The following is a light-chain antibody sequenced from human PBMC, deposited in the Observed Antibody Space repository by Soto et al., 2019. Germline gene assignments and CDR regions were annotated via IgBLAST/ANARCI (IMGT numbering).Light chain of an antibody. CDR2: RTL. V-gene: IGKV3-20*01. Sequence: EIVLTQSPGFLSVSPGERATLSCRASQTVRNGYLAWYQHNAGQAPRLLIYRTLSRAAGIPDRFSGSGSGTDFTLTISKLEPEDFAVYFCQQYADSPVTFGGGTKVEIK. CDR3: QQYADSPVT. J-gene: IGKJ4*01. CDR1: QTVRNGY.